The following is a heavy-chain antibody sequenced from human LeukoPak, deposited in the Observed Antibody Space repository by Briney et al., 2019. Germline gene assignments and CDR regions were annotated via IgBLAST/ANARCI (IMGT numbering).Heavy chain of an antibody. D-gene: IGHD1-26*01. CDR1: GFTFSSYS. Sequence: GGSLRLSCAASGFTFSSYSMNWVSQAPGKGLEWVSSISSSSSCIYYADSVKGRFTISRDNAKNSLYLQMNSLRAEDTAVYYCARSIVGATSPPQNYWGQGTLVTVSS. CDR3: ARSIVGATSPPQNY. J-gene: IGHJ4*02. CDR2: ISSSSSCI. V-gene: IGHV3-21*01.